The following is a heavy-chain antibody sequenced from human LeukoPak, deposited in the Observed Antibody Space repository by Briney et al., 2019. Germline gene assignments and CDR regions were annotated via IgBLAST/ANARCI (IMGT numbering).Heavy chain of an antibody. J-gene: IGHJ4*02. CDR2: IKQDGSEK. CDR1: EFTFSTYW. CDR3: ARDLYSGSYYADY. Sequence: GGSLRLSCAASEFTFSTYWMTLVRQAPGKGLEWVANIKQDGSEKYYVDSVKGRFTISRDNAKNSLYLQMNSLRAEDTAVYYCARDLYSGSYYADYWGQGTLVTVSS. V-gene: IGHV3-7*01. D-gene: IGHD1-26*01.